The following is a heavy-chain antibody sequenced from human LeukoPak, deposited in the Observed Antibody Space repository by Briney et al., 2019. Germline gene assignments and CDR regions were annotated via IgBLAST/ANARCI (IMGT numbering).Heavy chain of an antibody. CDR3: ARDLGVAVAGYFDY. D-gene: IGHD6-19*01. J-gene: IGHJ4*02. CDR2: IKGDGSST. Sequence: GGSLRLSCAASGFTFSSYWMHWVRHTPGKGLVWVSRIKGDGSSTSYADSVKGRFTIPRDNAKNSLYLQMNSLRAEDTAVYYCARDLGVAVAGYFDYWGQGTLVTVSS. V-gene: IGHV3-74*01. CDR1: GFTFSSYW.